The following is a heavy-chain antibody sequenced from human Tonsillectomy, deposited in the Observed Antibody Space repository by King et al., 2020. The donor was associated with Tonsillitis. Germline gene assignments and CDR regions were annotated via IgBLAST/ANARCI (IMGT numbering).Heavy chain of an antibody. D-gene: IGHD3-16*01. CDR1: GGTFNTDA. V-gene: IGHV1-69*01. CDR3: ATGRSAGYEH. J-gene: IGHJ4*01. Sequence: GQLVQSGAEVKKPGSSVKVSCKASGGTFNTDAISWLRQAPGQGPEWMGGTIPVLGATNYAQKFQARVAITADESTGTAYMELSSLTTGDTAVYYCATGRSAGYEHWGQGTLVTVSS. CDR2: TIPVLGAT.